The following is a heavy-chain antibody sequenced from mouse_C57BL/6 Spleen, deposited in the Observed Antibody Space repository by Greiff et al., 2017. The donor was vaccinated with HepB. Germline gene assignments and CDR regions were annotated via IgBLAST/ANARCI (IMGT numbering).Heavy chain of an antibody. Sequence: EVMLVESGEGLVKPGGSLKLSCAASGFTFSSYAMSWVRQTPEKRLEWVAYISSGGDYIYYADTVKGRFTISRDNARNTLYLQMSSLKSEDTAMYYCTRDGVTTKFAYWGQGTLVTVSA. CDR1: GFTFSSYA. V-gene: IGHV5-9-1*02. D-gene: IGHD2-2*01. CDR3: TRDGVTTKFAY. CDR2: ISSGGDYI. J-gene: IGHJ3*01.